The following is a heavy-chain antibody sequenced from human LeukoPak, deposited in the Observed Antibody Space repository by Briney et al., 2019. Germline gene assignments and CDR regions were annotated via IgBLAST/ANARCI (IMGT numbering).Heavy chain of an antibody. V-gene: IGHV3-7*01. Sequence: GGSLRLSCAASGFSFSSHWMSWVRQAPGKGLEWVGNIQPDGSEQYPVDSVKGRFTISRDNARNSMFLQMNSLRVEDTAVYYCASQSYARFDPWGQGTLATVSS. CDR2: IQPDGSEQ. CDR1: GFSFSSHW. CDR3: ASQSYARFDP. J-gene: IGHJ5*02. D-gene: IGHD3-16*01.